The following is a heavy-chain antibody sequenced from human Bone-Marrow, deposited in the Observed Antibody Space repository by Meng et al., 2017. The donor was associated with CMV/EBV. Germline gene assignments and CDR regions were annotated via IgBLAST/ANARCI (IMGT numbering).Heavy chain of an antibody. J-gene: IGHJ3*01. CDR3: AKRDPSSFDF. V-gene: IGHV3-15*01. CDR2: IKRKIDGGTA. Sequence: GGSLRLSCAASGFTFSDYYMSWIRQAPGKGLEWLGRIKRKIDGGTADYAALVKGRFTISRDDSKNTVYLQMNSLRAEDTAVYYCAKRDPSSFDFWGQGTMVTVSS. CDR1: GFTFSDYY.